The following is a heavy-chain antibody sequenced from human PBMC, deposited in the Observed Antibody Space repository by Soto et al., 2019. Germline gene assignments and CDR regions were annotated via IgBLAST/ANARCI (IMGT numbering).Heavy chain of an antibody. CDR3: ARDRITMVRGVIYNY. CDR1: GFTFSSYA. CDR2: IKQDGSEK. D-gene: IGHD3-10*01. Sequence: GGSLRLSCAASGFTFSSYAMHWVRQAPGKGLEWVANIKQDGSEKYYVDSVKGRFTISRDNAKNSLYLQMNSLRAEDTAVYYCARDRITMVRGVIYNYWGQGTLVTVS. J-gene: IGHJ4*02. V-gene: IGHV3-7*01.